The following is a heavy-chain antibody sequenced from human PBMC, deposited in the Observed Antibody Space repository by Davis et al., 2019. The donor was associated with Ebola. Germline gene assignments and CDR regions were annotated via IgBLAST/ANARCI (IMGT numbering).Heavy chain of an antibody. D-gene: IGHD3-10*01. J-gene: IGHJ4*02. CDR1: GYTFTSYA. Sequence: ASVKVSCKASGYTFTSYAINWVRQAPGQGVEWLGWINTNTGNPMYAQGFTGQFVFSLDTSVRSAYLQISSLKAEDAAVYYCARGSEIEGFEYWGQGTLVTVSS. V-gene: IGHV7-4-1*02. CDR2: INTNTGNP. CDR3: ARGSEIEGFEY.